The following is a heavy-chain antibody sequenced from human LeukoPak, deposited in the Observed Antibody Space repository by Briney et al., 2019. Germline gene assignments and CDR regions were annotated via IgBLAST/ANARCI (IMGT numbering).Heavy chain of an antibody. CDR2: ISGSGGST. V-gene: IGHV3-23*01. D-gene: IGHD3-10*01. J-gene: IGHJ4*02. CDR3: AKAVLWFGELGVDYFDY. CDR1: GFTFSSYA. Sequence: GGSLRLSCAASGFTFSSYAMSWVRQAPGKGLEWVSAISGSGGSTYYADSVKGRFTISRDNSKNTLYLQMNSLRAEDTAVYYCAKAVLWFGELGVDYFDYWGQGTLVTVSS.